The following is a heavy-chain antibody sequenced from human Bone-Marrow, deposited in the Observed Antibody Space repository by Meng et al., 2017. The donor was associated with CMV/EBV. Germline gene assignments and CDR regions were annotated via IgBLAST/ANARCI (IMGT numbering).Heavy chain of an antibody. CDR3: AKVGSYTYYYYGMDV. CDR2: VYSGGSAT. D-gene: IGHD1-26*01. CDR1: GFTFSSYG. J-gene: IGHJ6*02. Sequence: GGSLRLSCAASGFTFSSYGMHWVRQAPGKGLEWVSVVYSGGSATYYADSVKGRFTISRDNSKNTLYLQMNTLRAEDTAVYYCAKVGSYTYYYYGMDVWGQGTTVTVSS. V-gene: IGHV3-23*03.